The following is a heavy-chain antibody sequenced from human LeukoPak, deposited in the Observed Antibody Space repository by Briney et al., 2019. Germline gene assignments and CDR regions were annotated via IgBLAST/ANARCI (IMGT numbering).Heavy chain of an antibody. CDR1: GYTFTSYG. D-gene: IGHD1-26*01. CDR3: ARGHYLYYFDY. Sequence: GASVKVSCKASGYTFTSYGISWVRQAPGQGLEWMGGIIPIFGTANYAQKFQGRVTITTDESTSTAYMELSSLRSEDTAVYYCARGHYLYYFDYWGQGTLVTVSS. CDR2: IIPIFGTA. J-gene: IGHJ4*02. V-gene: IGHV1-69*05.